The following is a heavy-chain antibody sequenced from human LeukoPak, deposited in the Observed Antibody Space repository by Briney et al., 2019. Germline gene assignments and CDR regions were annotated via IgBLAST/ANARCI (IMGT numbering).Heavy chain of an antibody. J-gene: IGHJ5*02. D-gene: IGHD2/OR15-2a*01. CDR3: ARDPRYCNSINCYFRGWFDP. CDR1: GFTFSSYE. CDR2: ISKTSSYI. Sequence: TSGGSLRLSCAASGFTFSSYEMNWVRQAPGKGLEWVSSISKTSSYIYYADSVKGRFTISRDNAKNSLFLQMSGLRAEDTAVYYCARDPRYCNSINCYFRGWFDPWGLGTLVTVSS. V-gene: IGHV3-21*01.